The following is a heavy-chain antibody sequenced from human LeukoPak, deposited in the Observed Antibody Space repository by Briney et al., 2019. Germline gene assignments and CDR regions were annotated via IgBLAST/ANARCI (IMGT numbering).Heavy chain of an antibody. Sequence: SQTLSLTCTVSGGSITSYYWSWIRQPAGKGPEWIGRIYASGSTNYNPSLKSRVTMSVDTSKNQFSLRLNSVTAADTAVYYCARGDRAVAGAWGWFDPWGQGTLVTVSS. D-gene: IGHD6-19*01. J-gene: IGHJ5*02. CDR2: IYASGST. V-gene: IGHV4-4*07. CDR1: GGSITSYY. CDR3: ARGDRAVAGAWGWFDP.